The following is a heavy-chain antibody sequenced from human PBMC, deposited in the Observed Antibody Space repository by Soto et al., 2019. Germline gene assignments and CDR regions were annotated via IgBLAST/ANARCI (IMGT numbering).Heavy chain of an antibody. CDR2: IYPGGSDT. CDR1: GYSFNDYW. V-gene: IGHV5-51*01. CDR3: ARRGAYNFGLDV. Sequence: GESLKISCQGSGYSFNDYWIGWVRQMPGKGLEWMGIIYPGGSDTRYRPSFQGQVTISADKSINTAYLQWISLQASDTAMYYCARRGAYNFGLDVWGQGTTVTVSS. D-gene: IGHD1-20*01. J-gene: IGHJ6*02.